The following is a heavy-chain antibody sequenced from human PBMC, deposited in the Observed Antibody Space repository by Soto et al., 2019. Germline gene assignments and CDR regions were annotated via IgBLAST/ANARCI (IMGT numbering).Heavy chain of an antibody. CDR3: ALESEDSTSNFDY. V-gene: IGHV3-21*06. Sequence: EVQLVESGGGLVKPGGSLRLSCAASGFTFTRYSMNWVRQAPGKGLEWVSSISSTTNYIYYGDSMKGRFTISRDNAKNSLYLEMNILRAEDTAVYYFALESEDSTSNFDYLGQGTLVTVSS. D-gene: IGHD5-18*01. CDR1: GFTFTRYS. J-gene: IGHJ4*02. CDR2: ISSTTNYI.